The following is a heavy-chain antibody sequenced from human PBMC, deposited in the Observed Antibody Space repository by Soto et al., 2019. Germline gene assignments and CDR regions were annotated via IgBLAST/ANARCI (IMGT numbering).Heavy chain of an antibody. D-gene: IGHD6-13*01. CDR3: ARDKGYSSHYYYYGMDV. Sequence: GGSLRLSCAASGFTFSSYGMHWVRQAPGKGLEWVAVIWYDGSNKYYADSVKGRFTISRDNSKNTLYLQMNSLRAEDTAVYYCARDKGYSSHYYYYGMDVWGQGTTVTVSS. CDR2: IWYDGSNK. J-gene: IGHJ6*02. V-gene: IGHV3-33*01. CDR1: GFTFSSYG.